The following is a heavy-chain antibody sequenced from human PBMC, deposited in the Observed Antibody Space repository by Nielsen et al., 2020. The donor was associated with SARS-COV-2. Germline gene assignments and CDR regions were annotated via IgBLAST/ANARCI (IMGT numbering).Heavy chain of an antibody. CDR1: GGSISGYY. CDR3: AIAAAGTSYYYGMDV. D-gene: IGHD1-1*01. J-gene: IGHJ6*02. V-gene: IGHV4-34*01. Sequence: SETLSLTCTVYGGSISGYYWSWIRQPPGKGLEWIGEINHSGSTNYNPSLKSRFTISVDTSKNQFSLKLSSVTAADTAVYYCAIAAAGTSYYYGMDVWGQGTLVTVSS. CDR2: INHSGST.